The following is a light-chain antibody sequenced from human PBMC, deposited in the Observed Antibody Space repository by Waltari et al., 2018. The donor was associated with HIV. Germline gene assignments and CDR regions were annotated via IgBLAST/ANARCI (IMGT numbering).Light chain of an antibody. J-gene: IGLJ1*01. CDR2: HDN. CDR1: RLGNKY. V-gene: IGLV3-1*01. CDR3: QAWDSGSYV. Sequence: SYELTQPPSVSVSPGQTATITCSGNRLGNKYSCWYQQKPGQSPVVVIYHDNKRPSGIPERFSGSNSGNTATLTISGTQPMDEADYYCQAWDSGSYVFGTGTKVTVL.